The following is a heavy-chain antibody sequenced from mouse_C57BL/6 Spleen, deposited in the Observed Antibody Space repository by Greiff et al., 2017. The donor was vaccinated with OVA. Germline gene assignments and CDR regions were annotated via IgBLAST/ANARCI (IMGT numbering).Heavy chain of an antibody. Sequence: QVQLQQSGAELVRPGASVKLSCKASGYTFTDYYINWVKQRPGQGLEWIARIYPGSGNTYYNEKFKGKATLTAEKSSSTAYMQLSSLTSEDSAVYFCARLGDGYLGFAYWGQGTLVTVSA. CDR3: ARLGDGYLGFAY. J-gene: IGHJ3*01. CDR2: IYPGSGNT. D-gene: IGHD2-3*01. V-gene: IGHV1-76*01. CDR1: GYTFTDYY.